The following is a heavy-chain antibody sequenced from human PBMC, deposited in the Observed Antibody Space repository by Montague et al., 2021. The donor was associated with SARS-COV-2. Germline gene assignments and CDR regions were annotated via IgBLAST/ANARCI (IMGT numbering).Heavy chain of an antibody. CDR2: ISWNSGSI. J-gene: IGHJ4*02. CDR1: GFTFDDYA. D-gene: IGHD3-22*01. Sequence: SLRLSCAASGFTFDDYAMHWVRQAPGKGLEWVSGISWNSGSIGYXDSVEGRFTISRDNAKNSLYLQMNSLRAEDTALYYCAKGTYYYDSSGYLGDYWGQGTLVTVSS. CDR3: AKGTYYYDSSGYLGDY. V-gene: IGHV3-9*01.